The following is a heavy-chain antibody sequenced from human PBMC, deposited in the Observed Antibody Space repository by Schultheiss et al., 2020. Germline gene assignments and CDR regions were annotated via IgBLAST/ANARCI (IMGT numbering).Heavy chain of an antibody. V-gene: IGHV3-30*04. Sequence: GGSLRLSCAASGFTFSSYAMHWVRQAPGKGLEWVAAVSSDGRNRYHADTVKGRYTVSRDNSKGTLYLQMNGLRAEDTAVFYCAREVPPYYFDNWGQGNLVTVSS. CDR2: VSSDGRNR. CDR1: GFTFSSYA. CDR3: AREVPPYYFDN. J-gene: IGHJ4*02.